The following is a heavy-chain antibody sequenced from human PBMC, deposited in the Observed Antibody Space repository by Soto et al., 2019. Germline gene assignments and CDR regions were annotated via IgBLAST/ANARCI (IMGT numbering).Heavy chain of an antibody. Sequence: GGSLRLSCAVSGFTFDDNAMHWVRQAPEKGLEWVSGINWKSDIGYADSVKGRFTISRDNAENSLYLQMNSLRSEDTAVYYCARALYDSSGYVYLDNWGQGTPVTVSS. V-gene: IGHV3-9*01. CDR2: INWKSDI. J-gene: IGHJ4*02. CDR3: ARALYDSSGYVYLDN. D-gene: IGHD3-22*01. CDR1: GFTFDDNA.